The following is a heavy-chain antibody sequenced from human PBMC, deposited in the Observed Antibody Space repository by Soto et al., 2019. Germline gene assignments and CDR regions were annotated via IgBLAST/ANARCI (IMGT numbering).Heavy chain of an antibody. Sequence: SETLSLTCTVSGGSINSGDYYWSWIRQPPGKGLEWIGYIYYSGSTHYNPSLKSRVIISVDTSKNHFSLKLSSVTAADMAVYYCARVPDTAMVLDYWGQGTLVTVSS. CDR3: ARVPDTAMVLDY. CDR1: GGSINSGDYY. CDR2: IYYSGST. D-gene: IGHD5-18*01. J-gene: IGHJ4*02. V-gene: IGHV4-30-4*01.